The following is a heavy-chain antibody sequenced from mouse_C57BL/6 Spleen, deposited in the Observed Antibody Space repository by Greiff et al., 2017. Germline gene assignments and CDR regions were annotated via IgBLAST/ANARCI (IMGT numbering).Heavy chain of an antibody. D-gene: IGHD1-1*02. CDR2: IYPGDGDT. CDR3: ARWDYGYWYFDV. Sequence: VQRVESGPELVKPGASVKISCKASGYAFSSSWMNWVKQRPGKGLEWIGRIYPGDGDTNYNGKFKGKATLTADKSSSTAYMQLSSLTSEDSAVYFCARWDYGYWYFDVWGTGTTVTVSS. V-gene: IGHV1-82*01. CDR1: GYAFSSSW. J-gene: IGHJ1*03.